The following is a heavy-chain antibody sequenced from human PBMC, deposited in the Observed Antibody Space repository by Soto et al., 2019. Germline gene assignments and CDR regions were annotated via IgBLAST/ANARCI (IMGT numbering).Heavy chain of an antibody. CDR3: ARDREYCSGDNCYETGSAY. CDR1: GFSFRSYS. J-gene: IGHJ4*02. V-gene: IGHV3-48*01. Sequence: EVQVVESGGGLVQPGTSLRLSCAASGFSFRSYSMNWVRQAPGKGLEWVSYMSRSSTTMSYADSVKGRFTISRDNAKNSLYLQMNSLRAEDTAVYYCARDREYCSGDNCYETGSAYWGQGTLVTVSS. D-gene: IGHD2-15*01. CDR2: MSRSSTTM.